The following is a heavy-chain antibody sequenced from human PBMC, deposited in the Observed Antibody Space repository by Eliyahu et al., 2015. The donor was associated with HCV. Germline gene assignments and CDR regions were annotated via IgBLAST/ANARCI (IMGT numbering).Heavy chain of an antibody. V-gene: IGHV4-34*01. D-gene: IGHD5-24*01. Sequence: QVQLQQWGAGLLKPSETLSLTCAVYGGSFSGYYWSWIRQPPGKGLEWIGEINHSGSTNYNPSLKSRVTISVDTSKNQFSLKLSSVTAADTAVYYCARRGGSRDGYKPKARRWFDPWGQGTLVTVSS. CDR1: GGSFSGYY. CDR3: ARRGGSRDGYKPKARRWFDP. J-gene: IGHJ5*02. CDR2: INHSGST.